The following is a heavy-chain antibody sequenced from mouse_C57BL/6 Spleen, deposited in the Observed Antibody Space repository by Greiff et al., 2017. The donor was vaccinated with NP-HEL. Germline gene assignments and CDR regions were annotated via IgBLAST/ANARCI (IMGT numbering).Heavy chain of an antibody. Sequence: EVQLVESGPELVKPGASVKISCKASGYSFTDYNMNWVKQSNGKSLEWIGVINPNSGTTSYNQKFKGKATLTVDQSSSTAYMQLNSLTYEDSAVYYCARGPYDGYYGLFAYWGQGTLVTVAA. V-gene: IGHV1-39*01. CDR3: ARGPYDGYYGLFAY. D-gene: IGHD2-3*01. J-gene: IGHJ3*01. CDR1: GYSFTDYN. CDR2: INPNSGTT.